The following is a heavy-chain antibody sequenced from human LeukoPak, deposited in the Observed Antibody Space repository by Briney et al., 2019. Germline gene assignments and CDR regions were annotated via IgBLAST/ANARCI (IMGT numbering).Heavy chain of an antibody. J-gene: IGHJ4*02. CDR2: IHHSGGT. Sequence: PSETLSLTCAVSSGSISSTEWYTWVRQPPGQGLGWIGEIHHSGGTNYNVSLKSRVTISLDKSKNHFSLDLTSMTAADTAVYYCATRWVLTGEPYWGQGTLVTVSS. V-gene: IGHV4-4*02. CDR1: SGSISSTEW. D-gene: IGHD7-27*01. CDR3: ATRWVLTGEPY.